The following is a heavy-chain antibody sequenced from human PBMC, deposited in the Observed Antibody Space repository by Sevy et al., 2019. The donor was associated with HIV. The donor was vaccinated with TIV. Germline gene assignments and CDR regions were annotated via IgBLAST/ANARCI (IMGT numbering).Heavy chain of an antibody. Sequence: GGSLRLSCAASGFPFSSYAMSWVRQAPGKGLEWVSTMSGSGGRAYYADSVKGRFTISRDNSKNTLFLQMNSLRAEDTAVYYCAKGLRGTTTNNWFDPWGQGNLVTVSS. V-gene: IGHV3-23*01. J-gene: IGHJ5*02. CDR2: MSGSGGRA. D-gene: IGHD4-17*01. CDR3: AKGLRGTTTNNWFDP. CDR1: GFPFSSYA.